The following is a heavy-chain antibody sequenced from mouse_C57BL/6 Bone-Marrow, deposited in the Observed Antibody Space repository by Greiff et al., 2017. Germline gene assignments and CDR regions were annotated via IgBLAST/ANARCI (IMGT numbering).Heavy chain of an antibody. V-gene: IGHV14-4*01. CDR3: TPCYGLDY. CDR2: IDPENGDT. Sequence: VQLQQSGAELVRPGASVTLSCTASGFNIKDDYMHWVKQRPEQGLEWIGWIDPENGDTEYASKVQGKATITEDTSSNTAYLQLSSLTSDDTTVYYCTPCYGLDYWGQGTTLTVSS. J-gene: IGHJ2*01. CDR1: GFNIKDDY. D-gene: IGHD1-1*01.